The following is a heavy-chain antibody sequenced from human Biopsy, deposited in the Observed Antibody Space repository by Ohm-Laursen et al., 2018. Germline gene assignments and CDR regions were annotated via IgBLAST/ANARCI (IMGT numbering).Heavy chain of an antibody. Sequence: TLSLTCAVYGGSLSGYYWNWIRQSPGKRLEWIGEINHRGFTSNNPSLKSRVTISVDTSKNQFSLKLGSVTAADTAVYYCAKNLAVSSYALDIWGQGTMVTVSS. J-gene: IGHJ3*02. CDR2: INHRGFT. CDR1: GGSLSGYY. D-gene: IGHD2/OR15-2a*01. V-gene: IGHV4-34*01. CDR3: AKNLAVSSYALDI.